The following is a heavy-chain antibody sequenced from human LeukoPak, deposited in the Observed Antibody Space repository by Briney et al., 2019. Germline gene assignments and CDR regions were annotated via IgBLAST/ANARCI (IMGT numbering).Heavy chain of an antibody. CDR2: ISAYNGNT. D-gene: IGHD4-11*01. CDR3: ARALFLTKVALDAFDI. V-gene: IGHV1-18*01. CDR1: GYTFTSYG. J-gene: IGHJ3*02. Sequence: ASVKVSCKASGYTFTSYGISWVRQAPGQGLEWMGWISAYNGNTNYAQKLQGRVTMTTDTSTSTAYMELSSLRSEDTAVYYCARALFLTKVALDAFDIWGQGTMVTVSS.